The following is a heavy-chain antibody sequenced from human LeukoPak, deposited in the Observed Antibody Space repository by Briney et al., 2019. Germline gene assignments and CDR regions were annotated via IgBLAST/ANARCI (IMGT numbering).Heavy chain of an antibody. CDR1: GGSINSYY. CDR2: IYYSGST. Sequence: SETLSLTCTVSGGSINSYYWSWIRQPPGKGLEWIGYIYYSGSTNYNPSLKSRVTISVDTSKNQFSLKLSSVTAADTAVYYCARHENLRITIFGVVSLWALDTWGQGTMVTVSS. D-gene: IGHD3-3*01. J-gene: IGHJ3*02. V-gene: IGHV4-59*08. CDR3: ARHENLRITIFGVVSLWALDT.